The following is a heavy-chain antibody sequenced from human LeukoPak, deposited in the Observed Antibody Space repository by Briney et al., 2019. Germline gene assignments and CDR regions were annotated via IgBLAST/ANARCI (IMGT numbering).Heavy chain of an antibody. CDR2: IYYSGST. D-gene: IGHD2-15*01. V-gene: IGHV4-59*01. J-gene: IGHJ4*02. CDR1: GGSISSYY. CDR3: ARVLVVRAMDY. Sequence: SETLSLTCTVSGGSISSYYWSLIRQPPGKGLEWIGYIYYSGSTNYNPSLKSRVTISVDTSKNQFSLKLSSVTAADTAVYYCARVLVVRAMDYWGQGTLVTVSS.